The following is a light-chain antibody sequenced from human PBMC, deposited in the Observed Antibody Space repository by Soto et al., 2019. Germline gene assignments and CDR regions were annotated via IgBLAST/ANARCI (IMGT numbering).Light chain of an antibody. V-gene: IGKV4-1*01. J-gene: IGKJ1*01. CDR3: QQYYSNTRT. CDR1: QSVLYSSNNKKY. CDR2: WAS. Sequence: LVITRSRDSLAVSLGEGATINCNSIQSVLYSSNNKKYLAWHQKKPGKPPKLLIYWASTRESGVPERLSGSGYGTDFTITISSMKDEDVAVYYCQQYYSNTRTFGHGTKVDIK.